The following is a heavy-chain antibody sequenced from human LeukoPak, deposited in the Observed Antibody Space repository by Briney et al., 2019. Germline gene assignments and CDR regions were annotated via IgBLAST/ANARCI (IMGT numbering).Heavy chain of an antibody. CDR1: GFTFTSYA. J-gene: IGHJ4*02. CDR2: INTNTGNP. CDR3: ARPELTVAGYSDY. V-gene: IGHV7-4-1*02. D-gene: IGHD6-19*01. Sequence: PGGSLRLSCAASGFTFTSYAMNWVRQAPGQGLEWMGWINTNTGNPTYAQGFTGRFVFSLDTSVSTAYLQISSLKAEDTAVYYCARPELTVAGYSDYWGQGTLVTVSS.